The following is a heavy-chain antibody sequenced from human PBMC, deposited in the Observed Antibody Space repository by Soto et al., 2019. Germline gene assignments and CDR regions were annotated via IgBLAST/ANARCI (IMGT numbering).Heavy chain of an antibody. CDR1: GDSVSSYSAA. J-gene: IGHJ5*02. D-gene: IGHD3-10*01. CDR3: VRDRYSSSGWFDP. Sequence: SQTLSLTCALSGDSVSSYSAAWNWIRQSPSGGLEWLGRTYYRSRFFSDYAESVKSRIIINPDTSKNQFSLQLKSVTPEDTAVYYCVRDRYSSSGWFDPWGQGTPVTVSS. CDR2: TYYRSRFFS. V-gene: IGHV6-1*01.